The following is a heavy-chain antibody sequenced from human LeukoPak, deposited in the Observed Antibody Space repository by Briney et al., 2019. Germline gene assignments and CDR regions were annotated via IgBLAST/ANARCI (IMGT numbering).Heavy chain of an antibody. CDR3: ARDGYGDYGDSVRNFDY. CDR1: GGSISSSNW. V-gene: IGHV4-4*02. J-gene: IGHJ4*02. D-gene: IGHD4-17*01. CDR2: IYHSGST. Sequence: SETLSLTCAVSGGSISSSNWWSWVRQPPGKGLEWIGEIYHSGSTNYNPSLKSRVTISVDKSKNQFSLKLSSVTAADTAVYYCARDGYGDYGDSVRNFDYWGQGTLVTVSS.